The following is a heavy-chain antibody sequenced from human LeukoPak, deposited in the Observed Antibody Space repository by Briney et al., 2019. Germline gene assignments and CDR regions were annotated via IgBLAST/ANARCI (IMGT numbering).Heavy chain of an antibody. V-gene: IGHV3-43*01. D-gene: IGHD3-22*01. CDR1: GFTFDDYT. Sequence: GGSLRLSCAASGFTFDDYTMHWIRQAPGKGLEWVSLITWDGGSTYYADSVKGRFTISRDNSKNSLYLQMNSLRIEDTALYYCAKDDSSGYYRHNQFDSWGQGTLVTVSS. J-gene: IGHJ4*02. CDR3: AKDDSSGYYRHNQFDS. CDR2: ITWDGGST.